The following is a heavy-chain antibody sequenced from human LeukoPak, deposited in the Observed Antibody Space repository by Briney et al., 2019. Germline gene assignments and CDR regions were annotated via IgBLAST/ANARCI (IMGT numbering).Heavy chain of an antibody. J-gene: IGHJ4*02. CDR3: TTDGRAEDILTGYSNPPYDY. V-gene: IGHV3-15*01. D-gene: IGHD3-9*01. CDR1: GFTFSNAW. CDR2: IKSKTDGGTT. Sequence: GGSLRLSCAASGFTFSNAWMSWVRQAPGKGLEWVGRIKSKTDGGTTDYAAPVKGRFTISRDDSKNTLYLQMNSLKTEDTAVYYCTTDGRAEDILTGYSNPPYDYWGQGTLVTVSS.